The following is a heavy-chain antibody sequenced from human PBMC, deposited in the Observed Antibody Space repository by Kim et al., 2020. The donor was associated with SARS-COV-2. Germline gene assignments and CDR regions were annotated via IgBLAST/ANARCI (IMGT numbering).Heavy chain of an antibody. CDR3: ARSGIVGATIRYYYYGMDV. V-gene: IGHV4-34*01. Sequence: SETLSLTCAVYGGSFSGYYWSWIRQPPGKGLEWIGEINHSGSTNYNPSLKSRVTISVDTSKNQFSLKLSSVTAADTAVYYCARSGIVGATIRYYYYGMDVWGQGTTVTVSS. CDR2: INHSGST. J-gene: IGHJ6*02. D-gene: IGHD1-26*01. CDR1: GGSFSGYY.